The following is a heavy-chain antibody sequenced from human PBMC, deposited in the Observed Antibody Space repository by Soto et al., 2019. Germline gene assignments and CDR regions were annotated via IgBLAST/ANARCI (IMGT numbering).Heavy chain of an antibody. D-gene: IGHD4-17*01. J-gene: IGHJ4*02. CDR2: IIPIFGTA. V-gene: IGHV1-69*13. CDR1: GGTFGSYA. CDR3: ARDDYGDYRFDY. Sequence: SVKVSCKASGGTFGSYAISWVRQAPGQGLEWMGGIIPIFGTANYAQKFQGRVTITADESTSTAYMELSSLRSEDTAVYYCARDDYGDYRFDYWGQGTLVTVSS.